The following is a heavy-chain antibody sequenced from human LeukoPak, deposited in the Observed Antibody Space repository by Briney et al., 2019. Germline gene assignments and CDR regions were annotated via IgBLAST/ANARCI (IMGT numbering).Heavy chain of an antibody. CDR2: ISYDGRNR. CDR3: AKDAQVRGVINGFDY. CDR1: GFTFSDSG. Sequence: PGGSLRLSCAASGFTFSDSGIHWVRQAPGKGLEWVAVISYDGRNRHYADSVKGRFTISRDNSKITLYLQMNSLTAEDTAMYYCAKDAQVRGVINGFDYWGQGTLVTVSS. V-gene: IGHV3-30*18. D-gene: IGHD3-10*01. J-gene: IGHJ4*02.